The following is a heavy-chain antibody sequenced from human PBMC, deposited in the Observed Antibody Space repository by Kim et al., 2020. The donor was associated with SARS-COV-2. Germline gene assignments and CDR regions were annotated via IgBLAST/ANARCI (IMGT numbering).Heavy chain of an antibody. D-gene: IGHD2-8*01. J-gene: IGHJ5*02. CDR2: IGGGDSDI. Sequence: GGSLRLSCAPSGFNFNIYAFSWVRQAPGKGLEWLSTIGGGDSDIYYADSVKGRFTISRDNSEKTLYLQMNSLIADDTAIYYCARDAVPYNGQYDWFDPWGQGILVTVSS. V-gene: IGHV3-23*01. CDR1: GFNFNIYA. CDR3: ARDAVPYNGQYDWFDP.